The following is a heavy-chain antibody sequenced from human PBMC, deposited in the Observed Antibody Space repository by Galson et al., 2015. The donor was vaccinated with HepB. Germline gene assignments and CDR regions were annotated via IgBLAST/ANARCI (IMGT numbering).Heavy chain of an antibody. Sequence: SLRLSCAASGFTFSDYYMSWIRQAPGKGLEWVSYISSSSSYTNYADSVKGRFTISRDNAKNSLYLQMNSLRAEDTAVYYCARERGGSYYSPWGQGTLVTVSS. CDR1: GFTFSDYY. CDR3: ARERGGSYYSP. V-gene: IGHV3-11*06. J-gene: IGHJ4*02. CDR2: ISSSSSYT. D-gene: IGHD1-26*01.